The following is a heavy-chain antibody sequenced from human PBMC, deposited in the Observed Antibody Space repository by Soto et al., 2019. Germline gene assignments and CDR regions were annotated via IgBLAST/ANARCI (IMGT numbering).Heavy chain of an antibody. Sequence: QVQLVQSGAEVKKPGASVKVSCKASGYTFTSYEINWVRQATGQGLEWMGWMNPNSGDTGYAQKFQGRVSMTRNTSISTAYMELSSLRSEDTAVYYCARGELIWFGELLRWGQGTLVTVSS. D-gene: IGHD3-10*01. V-gene: IGHV1-8*01. J-gene: IGHJ4*02. CDR2: MNPNSGDT. CDR3: ARGELIWFGELLR. CDR1: GYTFTSYE.